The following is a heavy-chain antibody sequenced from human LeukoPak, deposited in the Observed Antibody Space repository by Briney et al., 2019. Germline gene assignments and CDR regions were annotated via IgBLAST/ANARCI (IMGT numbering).Heavy chain of an antibody. V-gene: IGHV4-39*01. CDR2: IYYSGST. CDR3: ATGRYCSSTSCYRGLDY. Sequence: SETLSLTCTVSGGSISSSSYYWGWIRQPPGKGLEWIGSIYYSGSTYYNPSLKSRVTISVDTSKNQFSLELSSVTAADTAVYYCATGRYCSSTSCYRGLDYWGQGTLVTVSS. CDR1: GGSISSSSYY. J-gene: IGHJ4*02. D-gene: IGHD2-2*02.